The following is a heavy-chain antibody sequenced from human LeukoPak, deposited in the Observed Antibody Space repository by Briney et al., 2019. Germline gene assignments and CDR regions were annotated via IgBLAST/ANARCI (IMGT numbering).Heavy chain of an antibody. CDR3: ARGPSRWHQA. CDR1: GGSISKSYYY. Sequence: SETLSLTCTVSGGSISKSYYYWGWTRQPPGEALERIGSIYYSGTTYYKPSLKSRVTISVDTSKNQFSLRLSSVTAADTAVYYCARGPSRWHQAWGQGTLVTVSS. D-gene: IGHD6-19*01. J-gene: IGHJ5*02. V-gene: IGHV4-39*01. CDR2: IYYSGTT.